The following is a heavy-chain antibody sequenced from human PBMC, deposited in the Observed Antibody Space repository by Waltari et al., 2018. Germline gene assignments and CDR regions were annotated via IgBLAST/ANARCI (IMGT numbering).Heavy chain of an antibody. J-gene: IGHJ4*02. D-gene: IGHD6-19*01. CDR3: ARERRDSSGWYYFDY. Sequence: QVQLVQSGAEVQKPGASVKVSCKASGYTFTSQFMHWVRQAPGQGLEWMGIINPSGGSTNYAQKSQGRVTMTRDTSTSTVYMELSSLRSEDTAVYYCARERRDSSGWYYFDYWGQGTLFTVSS. CDR2: INPSGGST. CDR1: GYTFTSQF. V-gene: IGHV1-46*01.